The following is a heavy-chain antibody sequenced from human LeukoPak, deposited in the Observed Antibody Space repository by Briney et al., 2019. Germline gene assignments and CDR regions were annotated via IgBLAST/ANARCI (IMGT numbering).Heavy chain of an antibody. CDR1: GGSISSGGYF. D-gene: IGHD2/OR15-2a*01. CDR2: LYTSGGA. V-gene: IGHV4-61*02. J-gene: IGHJ4*02. CDR3: ARELSY. Sequence: SQTLSLTCTVSGGSISSGGYFWTWIRQPAGKGLEWIGRLYTSGGATYNPSLKSRVTISLDTSKNQFSLKLNSVTAADTAVYYCARELSYWGQGTLVTVSS.